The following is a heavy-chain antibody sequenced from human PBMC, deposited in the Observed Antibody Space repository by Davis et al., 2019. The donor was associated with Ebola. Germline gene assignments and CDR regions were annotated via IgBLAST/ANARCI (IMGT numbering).Heavy chain of an antibody. D-gene: IGHD6-19*01. V-gene: IGHV3-73*01. J-gene: IGHJ4*02. CDR2: IRSKANSYAT. CDR1: GFTFSGSA. CDR3: TSTYSSGRTHSGDY. Sequence: GGSLRLSCAASGFTFSGSAMHWVRQASGHVLAFFGRIRSKANSYATAYAASVKGRFTISRDDSKNTAYLQMNSLKTEDTAVYYCTSTYSSGRTHSGDYWGQGTLVTVSS.